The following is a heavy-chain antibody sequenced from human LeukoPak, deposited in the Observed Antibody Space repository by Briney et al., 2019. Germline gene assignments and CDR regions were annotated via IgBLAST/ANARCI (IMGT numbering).Heavy chain of an antibody. CDR1: GGTLSSYA. Sequence: ASVKVSCKASGGTLSSYAISWVRQAPGQGLEWMGGIIPIFGTANYAQKFQGRVTIAADESTSTAYMELSSLRSEDTAVYYCARDEADILTGHRTLSWFDPWGQGTLVTVSS. CDR2: IIPIFGTA. D-gene: IGHD3-9*01. J-gene: IGHJ5*02. V-gene: IGHV1-69*13. CDR3: ARDEADILTGHRTLSWFDP.